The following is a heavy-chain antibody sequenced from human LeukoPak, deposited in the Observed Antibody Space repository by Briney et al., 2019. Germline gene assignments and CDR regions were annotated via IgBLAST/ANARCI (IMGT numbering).Heavy chain of an antibody. D-gene: IGHD2-21*01. Sequence: GGSLRLSCVAPGVTFSDFGLDWVRLAPGKGLEWVSSISGGGGRFIWYADSVRGRFTISRDDAKNSLYLQMNSLRAEDTAVYYCVTGRLCGTGRCPAYYFDNWSQGTLVTVSS. CDR2: ISGGGGRFI. J-gene: IGHJ4*02. V-gene: IGHV3-21*01. CDR3: VTGRLCGTGRCPAYYFDN. CDR1: GVTFSDFG.